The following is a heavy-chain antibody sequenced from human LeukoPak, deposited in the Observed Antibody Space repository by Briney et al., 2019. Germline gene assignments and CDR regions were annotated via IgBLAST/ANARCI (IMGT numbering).Heavy chain of an antibody. D-gene: IGHD6-19*01. CDR2: IIPIFGTA. CDR1: GGTFSSYA. V-gene: IGHV1-69*13. J-gene: IGHJ4*02. CDR3: ARGAPTSSGWYPLGY. Sequence: ASVKVSCKASGGTFSSYAISWVRQAPGQGLEWMGGIIPIFGTANYAQKFQGRVTITADESTSTAYMELSSLRSEDTDVYYCARGAPTSSGWYPLGYWGQGTLVTVSS.